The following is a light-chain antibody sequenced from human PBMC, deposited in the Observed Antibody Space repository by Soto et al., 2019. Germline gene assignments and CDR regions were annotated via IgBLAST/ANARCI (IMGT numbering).Light chain of an antibody. CDR1: ESVRTF. V-gene: IGKV3-11*01. J-gene: IGKJ4*01. CDR3: QPYNNWPRT. Sequence: DTVLTQSPGSLSLSPGERATLTCRASESVRTFLAWYQQKPGHAPRLLIYAASKRATGIPARFSGSRSGAEFTLTINSLQSEDFAVYYCQPYNNWPRTFGGGTKVDIK. CDR2: AAS.